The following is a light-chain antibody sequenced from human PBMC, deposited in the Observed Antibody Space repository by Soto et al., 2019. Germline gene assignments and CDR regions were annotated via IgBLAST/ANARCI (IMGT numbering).Light chain of an antibody. V-gene: IGLV1-47*02. CDR2: TND. J-gene: IGLJ3*02. CDR3: AALDDSLPGWG. CDR1: SSNIGSNH. Sequence: QAVVTQPPSASGTPGQRVTISCSGSSSNIGSNHVYWYQQLPGTAPKLLIYTNDQRPSGVPDRLSGSKSDTSASLAISGLRSEDEADYYRAALDDSLPGWGFGRGTKLTVL.